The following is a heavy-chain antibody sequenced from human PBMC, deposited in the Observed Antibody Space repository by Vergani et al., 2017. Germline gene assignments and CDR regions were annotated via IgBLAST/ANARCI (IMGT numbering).Heavy chain of an antibody. CDR1: GDSISSSSYY. J-gene: IGHJ5*02. Sequence: QLQLQESGPGLVKPSETLSLTCTVSGDSISSSSYYWGWIRQPPGKGLEWIGSIYYSGSTYYNPSLKSRVTISVDTSKNQFSLKLSSVTAADTAVYYCARPYSSSWYGNWFDPWGQGTLVTVSS. V-gene: IGHV4-39*01. CDR3: ARPYSSSWYGNWFDP. D-gene: IGHD6-13*01. CDR2: IYYSGST.